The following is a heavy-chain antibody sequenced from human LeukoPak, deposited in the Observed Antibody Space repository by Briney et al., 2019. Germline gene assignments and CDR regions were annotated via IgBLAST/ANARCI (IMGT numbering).Heavy chain of an antibody. CDR1: GGSISTFY. J-gene: IGHJ5*02. CDR2: IYYSGNS. V-gene: IGHV4-59*01. D-gene: IGHD3-22*01. CDR3: AGLGASGNGYLSWFDP. Sequence: PSETLSLTCTVSGGSISTFYWSWIRQPPGKGLEWIGYIYYSGNSNYNPSLKSRVTISVDTSKNQFSLKLSSVTAADTAVYYCAGLGASGNGYLSWFDPWGQGTLVTVSS.